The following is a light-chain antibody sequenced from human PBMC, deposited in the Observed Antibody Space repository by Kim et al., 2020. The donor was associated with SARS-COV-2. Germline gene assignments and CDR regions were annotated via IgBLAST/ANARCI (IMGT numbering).Light chain of an antibody. CDR3: QMWDSSSDHRV. Sequence: APGKTARITCGGNNIGSKSVHWYQQKTGQAPVLVIYYDSDRPSGIPERFSGSNSGNTATLTISRVEAGDEADYYCQMWDSSSDHRVFGGGTQLTVL. CDR2: YDS. CDR1: NIGSKS. J-gene: IGLJ3*02. V-gene: IGLV3-21*04.